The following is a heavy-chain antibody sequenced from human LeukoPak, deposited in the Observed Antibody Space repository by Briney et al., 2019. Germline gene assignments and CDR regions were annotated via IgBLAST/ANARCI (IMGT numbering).Heavy chain of an antibody. CDR2: ISYDGSSQ. Sequence: GGSLRLSCTASGFTFSNYAMHWVRQAPGKGLEWVTIISYDGSSQYYADSVKGRFTISRDNSKNTLYLQMNSLRAEDTAVYYCAKVRVVFNWNYAYYFDYWGQGTLVTVSS. CDR1: GFTFSNYA. D-gene: IGHD1-7*01. J-gene: IGHJ4*02. CDR3: AKVRVVFNWNYAYYFDY. V-gene: IGHV3-30*18.